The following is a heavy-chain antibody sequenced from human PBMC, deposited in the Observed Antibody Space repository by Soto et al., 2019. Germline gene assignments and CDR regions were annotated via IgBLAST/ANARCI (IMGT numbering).Heavy chain of an antibody. D-gene: IGHD1-7*01. CDR3: AKDNDILGLELSWFDP. CDR2: ISGSGGST. CDR1: GFTFSSYA. V-gene: IGHV3-23*01. Sequence: GGSLRLSCAASGFTFSSYAMSWVRQAPGKGLEWVSAISGSGGSTYYADSVKGRFTISRDNSKNPLYLQMNSLRAEDTAVYYCAKDNDILGLELSWFDPWGQGTLVTVSS. J-gene: IGHJ5*02.